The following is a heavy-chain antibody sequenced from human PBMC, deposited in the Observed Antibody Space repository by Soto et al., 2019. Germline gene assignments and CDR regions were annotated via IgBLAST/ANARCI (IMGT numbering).Heavy chain of an antibody. CDR2: IIPIFGTA. CDR1: GGTFSSYA. J-gene: IGHJ4*02. D-gene: IGHD4-17*01. V-gene: IGHV1-69*01. Sequence: QVQLVQSGAEVKKPGSSVKVSCKASGGTFSSYAISWVRQAPGQGLEWMGGIIPIFGTANYAQKFQGRVTITADESTSTAYMELTSLSSQDTAVYYCARSDRWSYDDSVYYFDYWGQGTLVTVSS. CDR3: ARSDRWSYDDSVYYFDY.